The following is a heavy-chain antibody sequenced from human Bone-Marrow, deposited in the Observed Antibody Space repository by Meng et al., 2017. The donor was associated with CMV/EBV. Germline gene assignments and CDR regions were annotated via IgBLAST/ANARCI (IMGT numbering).Heavy chain of an antibody. J-gene: IGHJ6*02. V-gene: IGHV3-11*04. CDR3: VRGALGPGPGYYYCRDV. CDR1: GFTFSDYN. D-gene: IGHD4/OR15-4a*01. Sequence: WGSLRLSCTASGFTFSDYNMSWFRQAPGKGLERVSYISSSGSTIYYADSVKDRFTISRDNSENTLYLQMNSLRAVDAAGYYCVRGALGPGPGYYYCRDVWGQGTTVTVSS. CDR2: ISSSGSTI.